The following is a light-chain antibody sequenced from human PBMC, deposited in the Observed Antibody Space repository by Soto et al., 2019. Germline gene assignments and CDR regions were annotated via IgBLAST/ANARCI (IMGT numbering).Light chain of an antibody. CDR1: QSFSSSY. J-gene: IGKJ3*01. V-gene: IGKV3-20*01. CDR2: GAS. Sequence: IVLAQSPPTSSFSTRERATLSCRASQSFSSSYLAWYQQKPDQAPRLLIYGASSRATGIPDRFSGSGSGTDFTLTISRLEPEDFAVYFCQQYGSSPCAFGPGTKVDIK. CDR3: QQYGSSPCA.